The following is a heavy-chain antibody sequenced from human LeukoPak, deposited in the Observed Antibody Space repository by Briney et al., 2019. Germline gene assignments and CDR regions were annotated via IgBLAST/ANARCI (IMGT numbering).Heavy chain of an antibody. CDR3: AKERDYGPADY. CDR2: ISSSSSTI. V-gene: IGHV3-48*01. CDR1: GFTFSSHS. Sequence: GGSLRLSCAASGFTFSSHSMNWVRQAPGKGLEWVSYISSSSSTIYYADSVKGRFTISRDNAKNTLFLQMSSLRAEDTAIYYCAKERDYGPADYWGQGTLVTVSS. J-gene: IGHJ4*02. D-gene: IGHD4/OR15-4a*01.